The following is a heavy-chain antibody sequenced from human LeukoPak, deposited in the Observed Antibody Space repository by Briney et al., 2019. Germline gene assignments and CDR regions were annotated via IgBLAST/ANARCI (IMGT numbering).Heavy chain of an antibody. J-gene: IGHJ5*01. CDR2: INPNSGDT. D-gene: IGHD1-26*01. CDR1: GYSFTGYY. Sequence: GASVKVSCKASGYSFTGYYMHWVRQAPGQGLEWMGWINPNSGDTKYAQKFQGRVTMTRDTSISTAYMELTRLRSDDTAVYYCARDKVVGPTKFDSWGQGTLVTVSS. CDR3: ARDKVVGPTKFDS. V-gene: IGHV1-2*02.